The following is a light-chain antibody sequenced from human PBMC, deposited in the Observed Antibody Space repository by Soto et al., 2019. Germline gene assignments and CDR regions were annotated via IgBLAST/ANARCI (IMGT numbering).Light chain of an antibody. CDR2: AAS. V-gene: IGKV1-27*01. Sequence: DIQMTQSPSSLSASVGDRVTITCRASQGIYNYLAWYQQRPGKVPMLLIYAASTLQPGVPSRFSGSGSGTYFTLTITSLQPEYVATYYCQKYNSVPWTFGQGTKVEIK. CDR3: QKYNSVPWT. CDR1: QGIYNY. J-gene: IGKJ1*01.